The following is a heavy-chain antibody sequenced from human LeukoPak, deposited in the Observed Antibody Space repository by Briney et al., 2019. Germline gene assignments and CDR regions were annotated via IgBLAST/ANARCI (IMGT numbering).Heavy chain of an antibody. J-gene: IGHJ5*02. CDR3: ARMEIVIEPGADSWFDP. CDR1: GFTFSSYE. Sequence: GGSLRLSCAASGFTFSSYEMNWVRQAPGKGLEWVSYIGNIATTIHYADSVKGRFTISRDNAKNSLSLQMNSLRVEDTAMYYCARMEIVIEPGADSWFDPWGQGTLVTVAS. V-gene: IGHV3-48*03. D-gene: IGHD2-2*03. CDR2: IGNIATTI.